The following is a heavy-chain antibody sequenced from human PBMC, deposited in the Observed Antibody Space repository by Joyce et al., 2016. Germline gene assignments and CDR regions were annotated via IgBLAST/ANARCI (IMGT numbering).Heavy chain of an antibody. J-gene: IGHJ4*02. D-gene: IGHD6-13*01. V-gene: IGHV4-30-2*01. CDR3: ARGGGSSWPFDY. CDR2: IYHYGSA. Sequence: QLQLQESGSRLVRPSQTLSLTCTVSGGSISSGSYSWSWIRQPPGKGLECIGYIYHYGSAYYNPSLEGRVTRSVDKSNNQFSLNLNSVTAADTAVYYCARGGGSSWPFDYWGQGTLVTVSS. CDR1: GGSISSGSYS.